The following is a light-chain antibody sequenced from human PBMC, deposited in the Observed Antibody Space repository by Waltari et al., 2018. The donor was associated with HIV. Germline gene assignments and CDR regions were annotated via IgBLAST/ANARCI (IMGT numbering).Light chain of an antibody. Sequence: QSVLTQPPCASGTPGQRVTIYCSGSSPNIGSNYVYWYQQLPGTAPKLLIYRNNQRPSGVPDRFSGSKSGTSASLAISGLRSEDEADYYCAAWDDSLSGRVFGGGTKLTVL. CDR2: RNN. CDR1: SPNIGSNY. V-gene: IGLV1-47*01. J-gene: IGLJ2*01. CDR3: AAWDDSLSGRV.